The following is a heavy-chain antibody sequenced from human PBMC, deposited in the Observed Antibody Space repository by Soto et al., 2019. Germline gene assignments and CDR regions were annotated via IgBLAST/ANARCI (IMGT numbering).Heavy chain of an antibody. CDR2: IYWDDDK. V-gene: IGHV2-5*02. D-gene: IGHD4-17*01. J-gene: IGHJ4*02. Sequence: QITLKESGPTLVKPTQTLTLTCTFSGFSLSTSGVGVGWIRQPPGKALEWLALIYWDDDKRYSPSLKSRLTITKDTSKNVVVLTMTNMDPVDTATYYCAHRLEVTSGFGYFDYWGQGTLVTVSS. CDR3: AHRLEVTSGFGYFDY. CDR1: GFSLSTSGVG.